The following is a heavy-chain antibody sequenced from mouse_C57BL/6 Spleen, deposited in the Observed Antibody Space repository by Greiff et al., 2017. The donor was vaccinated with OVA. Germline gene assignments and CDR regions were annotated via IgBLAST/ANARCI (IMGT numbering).Heavy chain of an antibody. Sequence: QVHVKQPGAELVKPGASVKLSCKASGYTFTSYWMHWVKQRPGRGLEWIGRIDPNSGGTKYNEKFKSKATLTVDKPSSTAYMQLSSLTSEDSAVYYCARGVYDGYYGAMDYWGQGTSVTVSS. CDR1: GYTFTSYW. CDR3: ARGVYDGYYGAMDY. CDR2: IDPNSGGT. D-gene: IGHD2-3*01. V-gene: IGHV1-72*01. J-gene: IGHJ4*01.